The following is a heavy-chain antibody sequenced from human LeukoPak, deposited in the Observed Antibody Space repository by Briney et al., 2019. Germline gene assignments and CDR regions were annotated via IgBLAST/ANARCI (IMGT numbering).Heavy chain of an antibody. J-gene: IGHJ3*02. CDR2: IYYSGST. V-gene: IGHV4-30-4*01. CDR1: GGSISSGDYY. D-gene: IGHD3-22*01. CDR3: ASQYYYDSSGPTDAFDI. Sequence: SETLSLTCTVSGGSISSGDYYWSWIRQPPGKGLEWIGYIYYSGSTYYNPSLKSQVTISVDTSKNQFSLKLSSVTAADTAVYYCASQYYYDSSGPTDAFDIWGQGTMVTVSS.